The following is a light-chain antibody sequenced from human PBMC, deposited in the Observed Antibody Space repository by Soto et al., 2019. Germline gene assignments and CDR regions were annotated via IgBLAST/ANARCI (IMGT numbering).Light chain of an antibody. CDR2: AAS. Sequence: AIQMTQSPSSLSASIGDRVTITCRASQGIRDDLGWYQQKPGKAPKLLIYAASILESGIPSRFSGSGSGTDFTLTISSLQPEDFATYYCLQEYNYPWTFGQGTKVEIK. V-gene: IGKV1-6*01. CDR3: LQEYNYPWT. J-gene: IGKJ1*01. CDR1: QGIRDD.